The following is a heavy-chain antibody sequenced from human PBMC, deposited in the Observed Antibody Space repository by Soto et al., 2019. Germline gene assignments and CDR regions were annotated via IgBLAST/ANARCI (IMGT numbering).Heavy chain of an antibody. V-gene: IGHV2-5*02. CDR2: IYWDDDK. CDR1: GFSLSTSGVG. CDR3: AHTSPRKYFDY. Sequence: QITLKESGPTLVKPTQTLTLTCTFSGFSLSTSGVGVGWIRQPPGKALEWLALIYWDDDKRYSPSLKSRLTITNDTSKNQVVLTMTNMDPVDAATSYCAHTSPRKYFDYWGQGTLVTVSS. J-gene: IGHJ4*02.